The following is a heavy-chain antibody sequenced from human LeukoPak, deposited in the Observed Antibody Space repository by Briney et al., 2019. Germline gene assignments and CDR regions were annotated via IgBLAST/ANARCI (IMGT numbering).Heavy chain of an antibody. V-gene: IGHV3-48*02. J-gene: IGHJ6*02. CDR2: ISSSSSTI. Sequence: GGSLRLSCAASGFTFSSYSMNWVRQAPGKGLEWVSYISSSSSTIYYADSVKGRFTISRDNAKNSLYLKMNSLRDEHTAVYYCARVRCGSYYDYYYYYGMDVWGQGTTVTVSS. CDR1: GFTFSSYS. D-gene: IGHD1-26*01. CDR3: ARVRCGSYYDYYYYYGMDV.